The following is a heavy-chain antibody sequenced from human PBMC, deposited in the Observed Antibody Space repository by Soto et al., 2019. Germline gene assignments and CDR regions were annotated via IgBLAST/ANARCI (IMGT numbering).Heavy chain of an antibody. CDR3: ARDPSNTSGRYQFFDF. J-gene: IGHJ4*02. D-gene: IGHD2-15*01. CDR2: ISCYNGDT. Sequence: QVQLVQSGTEVKKPGASVKVSCMASGYTFTHHGISWVRQAPGQGPEWMGWISCYNGDTKYAQNFQGRVTLTTDTSATTADMELRSLRSDDTAVYYCARDPSNTSGRYQFFDFWGQGTLVAVSS. CDR1: GYTFTHHG. V-gene: IGHV1-18*01.